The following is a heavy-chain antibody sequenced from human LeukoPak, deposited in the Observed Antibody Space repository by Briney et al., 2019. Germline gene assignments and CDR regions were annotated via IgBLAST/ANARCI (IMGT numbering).Heavy chain of an antibody. CDR3: AKWYYYDSSGNVDY. D-gene: IGHD3-22*01. CDR2: ISGSGGST. Sequence: PGGSLRLSCAASGFTFSSYAMSWVRQAPGKGLEWVSAISGSGGSTYYADSVKGRFTISRDYSKNTLYLQMNSLRAEDTAVYYCAKWYYYDSSGNVDYWGQGTLVTVSS. J-gene: IGHJ4*02. CDR1: GFTFSSYA. V-gene: IGHV3-23*01.